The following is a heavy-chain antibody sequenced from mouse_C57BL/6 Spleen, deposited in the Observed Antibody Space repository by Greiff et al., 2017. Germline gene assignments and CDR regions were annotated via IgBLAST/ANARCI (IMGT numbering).Heavy chain of an antibody. CDR3: ARNPIYSNYAYYYAMYY. J-gene: IGHJ4*01. CDR2: IDPSDSYT. Sequence: QVQLKQPGAELVMPGASVKLSCKASGYTFTSYWMHWVKQRPGQGLEWIGEIDPSDSYTYYTQKFKGKSTLTVDKSSSTAYMQLSSLTSEDSAVYYCARNPIYSNYAYYYAMYYWGQGTSVTVSS. D-gene: IGHD2-5*01. CDR1: GYTFTSYW. V-gene: IGHV1-69*01.